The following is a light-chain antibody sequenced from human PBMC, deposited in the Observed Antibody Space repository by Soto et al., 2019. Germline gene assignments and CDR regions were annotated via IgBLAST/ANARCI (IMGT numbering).Light chain of an antibody. CDR1: QSISSW. CDR3: QQYNSYSHT. J-gene: IGKJ2*01. Sequence: DIQMTQSPSTLSASVGDRVTITCRASQSISSWLAWYQQKPGKAPKLLIYKASILESGVASRFSGSGSGTEFTLTISNLQPDDFATYYCQQYNSYSHTFGQGTKLEI. V-gene: IGKV1-5*03. CDR2: KAS.